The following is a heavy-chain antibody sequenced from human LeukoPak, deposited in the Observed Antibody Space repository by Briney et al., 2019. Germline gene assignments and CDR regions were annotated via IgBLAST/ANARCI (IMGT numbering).Heavy chain of an antibody. J-gene: IGHJ4*02. CDR3: ARGGHQRYFDWLSDY. V-gene: IGHV1-69*13. D-gene: IGHD3-9*01. CDR2: IIPIFGTA. Sequence: SVKVSCKASGGTFSSYAISWVRQAPGQGLEWIGGIIPIFGTANYAQKFQGRVTITADESTGTAYMELSSLRSEDTAVYYCARGGHQRYFDWLSDYWGQGTLVTVPS. CDR1: GGTFSSYA.